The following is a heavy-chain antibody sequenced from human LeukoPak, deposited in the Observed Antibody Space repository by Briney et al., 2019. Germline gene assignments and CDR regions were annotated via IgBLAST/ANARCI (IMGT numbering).Heavy chain of an antibody. J-gene: IGHJ4*02. CDR3: ARDSYMFGSDY. D-gene: IGHD3-10*02. CDR2: ISNGGGTI. CDR1: GFTFTSYD. Sequence: GGSLRLSCAASGFTFTSYDFNWVRQAPGKGLEWVSYISNGGGTIYYADSVKGRFTISRHNAKNSVFLQMNTLRAEDTAVYYCARDSYMFGSDYWGQGTLVTVSS. V-gene: IGHV3-48*03.